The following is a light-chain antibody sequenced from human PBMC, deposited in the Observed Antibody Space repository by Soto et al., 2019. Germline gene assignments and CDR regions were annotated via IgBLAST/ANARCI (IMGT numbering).Light chain of an antibody. CDR1: ENINTY. CDR3: QHRNNWPLT. J-gene: IGKJ4*01. CDR2: DAS. V-gene: IGKV3-11*01. Sequence: IVLTQSPATLSVSPGERATLCCRASENINTYLAWYQQKPGQAPKLLIYDASNRATGIPARFSASGSGTDFTLTISSLEPEDFAVYYCQHRNNWPLTFGGGTKVDIK.